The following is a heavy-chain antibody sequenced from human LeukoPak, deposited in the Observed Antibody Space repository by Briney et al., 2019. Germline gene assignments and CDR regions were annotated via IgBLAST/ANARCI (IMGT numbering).Heavy chain of an antibody. J-gene: IGHJ3*02. D-gene: IGHD4-17*01. V-gene: IGHV3-30*04. CDR1: GFTFSSYA. Sequence: GGSLRLSCAASGFTFSSYAMHWVRQAPGKGLEWVAVISYDGSNKYYADSVKGRFTISRDNSKNTLYLQMNSLRAEDTAEYYCARGVHGDYAFDIWGQGTMVTVSS. CDR3: ARGVHGDYAFDI. CDR2: ISYDGSNK.